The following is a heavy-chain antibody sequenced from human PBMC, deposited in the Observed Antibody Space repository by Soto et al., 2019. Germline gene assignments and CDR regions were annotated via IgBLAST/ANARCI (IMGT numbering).Heavy chain of an antibody. V-gene: IGHV4-34*01. Sequence: QVQLQQWGAVLLKPSETLSLTCAVYGGSFSGYYWSWIRQPPGKGLEWIGEINDSGSTNYNPSLTSRVTISVDTSKNQFSLKLSSVTAADTAVYYCARGRATTYFDSWGQGTLVTVSS. J-gene: IGHJ4*02. CDR3: ARGRATTYFDS. CDR1: GGSFSGYY. D-gene: IGHD1-7*01. CDR2: INDSGST.